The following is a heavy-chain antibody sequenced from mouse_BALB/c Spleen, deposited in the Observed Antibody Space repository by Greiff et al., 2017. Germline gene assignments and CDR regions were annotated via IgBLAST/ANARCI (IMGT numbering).Heavy chain of an antibody. V-gene: IGHV5-4*02. CDR3: ARDEDYYGSRKYWYFDV. CDR2: ISDGGSYT. J-gene: IGHJ1*01. CDR1: GFTFSDYY. Sequence: EVMLVESGGGLVKPGGSLKLSCAASGFTFSDYYMYWVRQTPEKRLEWVATISDGGSYTYYPDSVKGRFTISRDNAKNNLYLQMSSLKSEDTAMYYCARDEDYYGSRKYWYFDVWGAGTTVTVSS. D-gene: IGHD1-1*01.